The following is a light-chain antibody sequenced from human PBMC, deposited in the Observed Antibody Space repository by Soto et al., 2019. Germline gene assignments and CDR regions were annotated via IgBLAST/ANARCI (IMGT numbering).Light chain of an antibody. CDR2: DVS. J-gene: IGLJ2*01. CDR1: SSDVGGYNY. CDR3: CSYAGTYTEV. V-gene: IGLV2-11*01. Sequence: QSVLTQPRSVSGSPGQSVTISCTGTSSDVGGYNYVSWYQQYAGKTPKLLIYDVSKRPSGVPDRFSGSKSGNTASLSISGLQAEDEADYYCCSYAGTYTEVFGGGTKLTV.